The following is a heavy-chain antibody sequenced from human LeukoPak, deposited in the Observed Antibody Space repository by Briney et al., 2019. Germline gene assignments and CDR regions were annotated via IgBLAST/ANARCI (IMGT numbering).Heavy chain of an antibody. J-gene: IGHJ4*02. CDR3: AKGEKYYYGSGFDY. CDR1: GFTFSSYW. D-gene: IGHD3-10*01. V-gene: IGHV3-23*01. CDR2: ISGSGGST. Sequence: GGSLRLSCAASGFTFSSYWMHWVRHAPGKGLEWVSAISGSGGSTYYADSVKGRFTISRDNSKNTLYLQMNSLRAEDTAVYYCAKGEKYYYGSGFDYWGQGTLVTVSS.